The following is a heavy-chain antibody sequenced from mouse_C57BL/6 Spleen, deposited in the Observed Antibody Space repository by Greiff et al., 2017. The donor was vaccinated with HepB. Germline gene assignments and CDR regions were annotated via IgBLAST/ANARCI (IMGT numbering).Heavy chain of an antibody. V-gene: IGHV1-80*01. CDR1: GYAFSSYW. Sequence: QVQLQQSGAELVKPGASVKISCKASGYAFSSYWMNWVKQRPGKGLEWIGQIYPGDGDTNYNGKFKGKATLTADKSSSTAYMQLSSLTSEDSAVYFCARWDSFYYAMDYWGQGTSVTVSS. J-gene: IGHJ4*01. D-gene: IGHD4-1*01. CDR3: ARWDSFYYAMDY. CDR2: IYPGDGDT.